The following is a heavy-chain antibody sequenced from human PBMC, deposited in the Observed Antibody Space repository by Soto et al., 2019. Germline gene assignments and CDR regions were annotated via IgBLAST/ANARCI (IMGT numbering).Heavy chain of an antibody. Sequence: SETLSLTCTVSGGSFSSYYWTWIRQPAGKGLEWIGRIYTSGSTNYNPSAKSRVTMSVDTSKNQFSLKLSSVTGADTAVYYCARGEITLVRGVTADDDYGMDVWGQGTRVTVSS. CDR3: ARGEITLVRGVTADDDYGMDV. CDR2: IYTSGST. J-gene: IGHJ6*02. V-gene: IGHV4-4*07. CDR1: GGSFSSYY. D-gene: IGHD3-10*01.